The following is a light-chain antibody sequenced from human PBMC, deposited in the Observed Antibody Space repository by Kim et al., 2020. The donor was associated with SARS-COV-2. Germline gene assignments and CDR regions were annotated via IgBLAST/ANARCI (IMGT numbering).Light chain of an antibody. Sequence: ALGQTVRITCQGHSLRSYYASWYQQKPGQAAVLVIYGKNNRPSGIPDRFSGSSSGDTASLTITGAQAEDEADYYCNSRDSSSNHYVFGTGTKVTVL. V-gene: IGLV3-19*01. CDR3: NSRDSSSNHYV. J-gene: IGLJ1*01. CDR2: GKN. CDR1: SLRSYY.